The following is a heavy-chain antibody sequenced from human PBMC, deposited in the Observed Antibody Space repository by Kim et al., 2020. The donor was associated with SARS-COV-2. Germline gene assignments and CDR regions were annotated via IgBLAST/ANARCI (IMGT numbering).Heavy chain of an antibody. V-gene: IGHV4-39*01. CDR2: INYSRRT. J-gene: IGHJ4*02. CDR1: SVSISSSYDY. CDR3: ARHLDWLAVAGAYFDS. Sequence: SETLSLTCSVSSVSISSSYDYWGWIRQAPGKGLEGIGSINYSRRTYYNPSLQSRVTISVDTSKNQFSLRLSSVTAADTALYYCARHLDWLAVAGAYFDSWGQGILVTVSS. D-gene: IGHD6-13*01.